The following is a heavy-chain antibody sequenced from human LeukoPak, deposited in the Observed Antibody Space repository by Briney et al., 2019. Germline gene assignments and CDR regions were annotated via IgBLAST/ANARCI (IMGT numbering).Heavy chain of an antibody. V-gene: IGHV1-2*02. CDR2: INPNSGGT. J-gene: IGHJ4*02. Sequence: ASVKVSCKASGYTFTGYYMHWVRQAPGQGLEWMGWINPNSGGTNYAQKFQGRVTMTRDTSISTAHMELSRLRSDDTAVYYCARSQYSYDFWSGYLYYFDYWGQGTLVTVSS. CDR1: GYTFTGYY. CDR3: ARSQYSYDFWSGYLYYFDY. D-gene: IGHD3-3*01.